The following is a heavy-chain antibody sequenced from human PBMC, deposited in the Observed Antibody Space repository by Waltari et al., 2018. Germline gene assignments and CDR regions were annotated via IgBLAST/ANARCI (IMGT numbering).Heavy chain of an antibody. V-gene: IGHV4-4*02. Sequence: QLQESGPGLVKPSGTLSLTCGVSGDSMSSTYCWSWVRQPPGKGLEWIGQVRGDGRTNYNPSFASRVTVSLDTYNNQFSLMVTSATAADTAVYYCARDRGRGLYLDSWGPERWSLSPQ. J-gene: IGHJ4*01. CDR2: VRGDGRT. CDR1: GDSMSSTYC. D-gene: IGHD2-15*01. CDR3: ARDRGRGLYLDS.